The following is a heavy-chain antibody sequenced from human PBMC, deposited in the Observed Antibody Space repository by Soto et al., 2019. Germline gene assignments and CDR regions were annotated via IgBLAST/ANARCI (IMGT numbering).Heavy chain of an antibody. CDR2: IYGGGTT. D-gene: IGHD6-19*01. CDR3: VQTTGWPGFDF. J-gene: IGHJ4*02. V-gene: IGHV3-53*01. CDR1: GFAVSSKY. Sequence: EVQLVESGGGLIQPGGYLRLSCAASGFAVSSKYMTWVRQAPGKGLEWVSVIYGGGTTYYADPVKGRFTISRDTSKNSLYLQMNSLRAEDTAVYYCVQTTGWPGFDFWGQGTLVTVSS.